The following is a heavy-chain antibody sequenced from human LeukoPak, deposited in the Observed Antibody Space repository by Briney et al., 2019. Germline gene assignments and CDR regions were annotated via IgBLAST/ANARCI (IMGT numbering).Heavy chain of an antibody. V-gene: IGHV3-15*01. CDR2: IKSKTDGGTT. CDR1: GFTFSNAW. J-gene: IGHJ4*02. CDR3: TTTNVVATISPDY. D-gene: IGHD5-12*01. Sequence: PGGPLRLSCAASGFTFSNAWMSWVRQAPGKGLEWVGRIKSKTDGGTTDYAAPVKGRLTISRDDSKNTLYLQMNSLKTEDTAVYYCTTTNVVATISPDYWGQGTLVTVSS.